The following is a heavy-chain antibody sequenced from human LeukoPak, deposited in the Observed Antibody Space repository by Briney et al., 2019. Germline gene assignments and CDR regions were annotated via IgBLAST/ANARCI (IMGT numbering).Heavy chain of an antibody. CDR1: GGSISSSSYY. J-gene: IGHJ4*02. CDR3: ARRRLEGHYDFWSGYNDY. CDR2: IYYSGST. D-gene: IGHD3-3*01. Sequence: SETLSLTCTVSGGSISSSSYYWGWIRQPPGKGLEWIGSIYYSGSTYYNPSLKSRVTISVDTSKNQFSLKLSSVTAADTAVYYCARRRLEGHYDFWSGYNDYWGQGTLVTVSS. V-gene: IGHV4-39*01.